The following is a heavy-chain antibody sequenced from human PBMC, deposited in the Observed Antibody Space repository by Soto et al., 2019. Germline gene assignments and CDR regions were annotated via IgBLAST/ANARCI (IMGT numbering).Heavy chain of an antibody. CDR3: ARASGYCSGGSCYEEVY. Sequence: WASVKVSCKASGGTFSSYAISWVRQAPGQGLEWMGGIIPIFGTANYAQKFQGRVTITADKSTSTAYMELSSLRSEDTAVYYCARASGYCSGGSCYEEVYWGQGTLVTVSS. V-gene: IGHV1-69*06. J-gene: IGHJ4*02. CDR1: GGTFSSYA. CDR2: IIPIFGTA. D-gene: IGHD2-15*01.